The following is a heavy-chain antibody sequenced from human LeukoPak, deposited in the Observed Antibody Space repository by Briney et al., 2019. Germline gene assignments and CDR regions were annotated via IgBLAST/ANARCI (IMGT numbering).Heavy chain of an antibody. CDR3: ARDSSGWTSYGMDV. V-gene: IGHV4-61*01. CDR2: IYYSGST. Sequence: PSETLSLTCTVSGGSVSSGIYYWSWIRQPPGKGLEWIGYIYYSGSTNYNPSLKSRVTISVDTSKNQFSLKLSSVTAADTAVYYCARDSSGWTSYGMDVWGQGTTVTVSS. CDR1: GGSVSSGIYY. J-gene: IGHJ6*02. D-gene: IGHD6-19*01.